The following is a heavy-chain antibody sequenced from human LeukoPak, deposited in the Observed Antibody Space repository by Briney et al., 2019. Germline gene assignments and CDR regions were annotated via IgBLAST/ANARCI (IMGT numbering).Heavy chain of an antibody. Sequence: ASVKVSCKASGYAFTGYHIHWVRQAPGQGLEWMGRINPYSGDTNFAQKFQGRVTMTRDTSITTAYIDLSILTPDDTAVYFCARDQGSLTRSWDTGYWGQGTQVTVSS. J-gene: IGHJ4*02. V-gene: IGHV1-2*06. CDR1: GYAFTGYH. CDR3: ARDQGSLTRSWDTGY. CDR2: INPYSGDT. D-gene: IGHD1-26*01.